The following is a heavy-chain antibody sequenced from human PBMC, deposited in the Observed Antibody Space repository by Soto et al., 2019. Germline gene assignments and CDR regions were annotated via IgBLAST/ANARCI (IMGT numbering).Heavy chain of an antibody. V-gene: IGHV3-48*02. CDR1: GFTFSSYS. CDR2: ISSSSSTI. D-gene: IGHD3-10*01. CDR3: AREPTGRPLLWFGEPPYYYGMDV. Sequence: GGSLRLSCAASGFTFSSYSMNWVRQAPGKGLEWVSYISSSSSTIYYADSVKGRFTISRDNAKNSLYLQMNSLRDEDTAVYYCAREPTGRPLLWFGEPPYYYGMDVWGQGTTVTVSS. J-gene: IGHJ6*02.